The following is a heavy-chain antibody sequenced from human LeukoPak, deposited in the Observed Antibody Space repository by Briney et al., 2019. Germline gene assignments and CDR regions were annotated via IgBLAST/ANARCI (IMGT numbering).Heavy chain of an antibody. CDR2: ISDIGSI. D-gene: IGHD6-13*01. Sequence: PSETLSLTCTVSGGSISSYYWSWIRQPPGKGLEWIAYISDIGSINYNPSLKSRVTISLDTSKNQFSLKLSSVTAADTAVYYCARGKTHARSWVYAGYYFDYWGQGTLVTVSS. CDR1: GGSISSYY. J-gene: IGHJ4*02. CDR3: ARGKTHARSWVYAGYYFDY. V-gene: IGHV4-59*01.